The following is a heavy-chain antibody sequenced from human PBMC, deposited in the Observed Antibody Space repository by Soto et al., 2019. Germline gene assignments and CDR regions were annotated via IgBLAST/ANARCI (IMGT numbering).Heavy chain of an antibody. D-gene: IGHD2-15*01. J-gene: IGHJ4*02. Sequence: QVQLVESGGGVVLPGRSLRLSCVASGFTFSHYGMQWVRQAPAKGLEWVALVSYDGSNKYYGDSVKGRFTISRDNSKCALYLEIDSLSAEDTAVYYCAKDRSAGCGGGCSCDSWGQGTLVTVSS. CDR3: AKDRSAGCGGGCSCDS. V-gene: IGHV3-30*18. CDR2: VSYDGSNK. CDR1: GFTFSHYG.